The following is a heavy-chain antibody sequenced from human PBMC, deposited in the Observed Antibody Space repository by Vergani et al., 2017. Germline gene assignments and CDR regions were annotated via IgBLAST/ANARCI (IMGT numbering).Heavy chain of an antibody. Sequence: QLHLQESGPGLVKPSETLSLTCTVSGGSISSGDYYWSWVRQPPGKGLEWIGYIYYSGNTYYNPSLKSRLTISVDTSKNQFSLKLSSVTAADTAVYYCASESPGGYYGSEGWFDPWGQGTLVTVSS. D-gene: IGHD3-10*01. CDR3: ASESPGGYYGSEGWFDP. CDR2: IYYSGNT. V-gene: IGHV4-30-4*08. CDR1: GGSISSGDYY. J-gene: IGHJ5*02.